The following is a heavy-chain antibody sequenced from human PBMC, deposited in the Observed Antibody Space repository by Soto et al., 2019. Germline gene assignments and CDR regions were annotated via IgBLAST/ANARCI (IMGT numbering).Heavy chain of an antibody. CDR2: IWYDGSNK. V-gene: IGHV3-33*01. CDR3: ARDQSRFSYYYMDV. CDR1: GFTFSSYG. J-gene: IGHJ6*03. Sequence: GGSLRLSCAASGFTFSSYGMHWVRQAPGKGLEWVAVIWYDGSNKYYADSVKGRFTISRDNSKNTLYLQMNSLRAEDTAVYYCARDQSRFSYYYMDVWGKGTTVTVSS.